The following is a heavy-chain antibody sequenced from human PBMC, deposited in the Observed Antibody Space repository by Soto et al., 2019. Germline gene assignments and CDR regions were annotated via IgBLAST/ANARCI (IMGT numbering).Heavy chain of an antibody. D-gene: IGHD5-18*01. V-gene: IGHV3-30-3*01. CDR3: ARDLGYSYGRPFDY. CDR2: ISYDGSNK. J-gene: IGHJ4*02. CDR1: GFTFSSYA. Sequence: GGSLRLSCAASGFTFSSYAMHWVRQAPGKGLEWVAVISYDGSNKYYADSVKGRFTISRDNSKNTLYLQMNSLRAEDTAVYYCARDLGYSYGRPFDYWGQGTLVTVSS.